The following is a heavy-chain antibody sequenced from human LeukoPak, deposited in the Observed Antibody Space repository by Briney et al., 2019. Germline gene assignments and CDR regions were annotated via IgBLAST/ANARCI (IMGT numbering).Heavy chain of an antibody. CDR2: ISSSGSTI. Sequence: GGSLRLSCAASGFTFSSYEMNWVRQAPGKGLEWVSYISSSGSTIYYADSVKGRFTISRDNAKNSLYLQMNSLGAEDTAVYYCAELGITMIGGVWGKGTTVTVSS. J-gene: IGHJ6*04. CDR1: GFTFSSYE. D-gene: IGHD3-10*02. CDR3: AELGITMIGGV. V-gene: IGHV3-48*03.